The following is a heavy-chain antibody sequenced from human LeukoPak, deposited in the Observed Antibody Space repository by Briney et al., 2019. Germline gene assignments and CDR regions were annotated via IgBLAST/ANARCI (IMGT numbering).Heavy chain of an antibody. CDR3: ARDRYSSSWLPFDY. V-gene: IGHV3-7*01. CDR2: INQDGSEK. J-gene: IGHJ4*02. CDR1: GFTFSTYW. Sequence: GGPLRLSCDASGFTFSTYWMTWVRQAPGKGLEWVATINQDGSEKYYMDSMQGRFIISRDNAKNSLYLQMNSLRAEDTAVYYCARDRYSSSWLPFDYWGQGTLVTVSS. D-gene: IGHD6-13*01.